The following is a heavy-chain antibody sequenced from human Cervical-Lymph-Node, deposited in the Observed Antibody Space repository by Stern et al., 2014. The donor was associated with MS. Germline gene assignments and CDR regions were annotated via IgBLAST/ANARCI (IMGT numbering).Heavy chain of an antibody. CDR1: GASMSSGGYY. V-gene: IGHV4-31*03. J-gene: IGHJ5*02. CDR2: IYYTGYT. D-gene: IGHD4-11*01. Sequence: QVQLQESGPGLVRPSQTLSLICTVSGASMSSGGYYWSWIRQHREKGLEWVGYIYYTGYTYSNPSLKSRVTMSMDTSKNQFSLKLTSVTAADTAVYYCARGPNPYDYSNFWGTWFDPWGRGTLVTVSS. CDR3: ARGPNPYDYSNFWGTWFDP.